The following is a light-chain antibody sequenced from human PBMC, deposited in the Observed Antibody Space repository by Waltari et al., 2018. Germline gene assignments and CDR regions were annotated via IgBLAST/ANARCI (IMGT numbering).Light chain of an antibody. CDR3: QQRRTWPLT. CDR2: DAS. Sequence: DIELTQSPATLSLSPGERATLSCRASQSVSQYLAWYQQKPGQAPRLLIYDASNRATGIPARFSGSGSGTDFTFTISSLETEDSAVYYCQQRRTWPLTFGGGTKVEIK. CDR1: QSVSQY. J-gene: IGKJ4*01. V-gene: IGKV3-11*01.